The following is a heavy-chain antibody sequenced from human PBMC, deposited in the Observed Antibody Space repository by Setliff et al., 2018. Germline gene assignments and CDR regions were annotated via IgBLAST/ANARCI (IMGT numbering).Heavy chain of an antibody. V-gene: IGHV4-34*01. Sequence: SESLSLTCTVYGGSFTNYYCGWIRQSPGKGLEWIGEINHSGSTTYNPSLKSRLTISVDASTNQFSLKLYSVTAADTAVYYCRYWSGYYNNDYWGQGTLVTVSS. CDR3: RYWSGYYNNDY. CDR1: GGSFTNYY. J-gene: IGHJ4*02. CDR2: INHSGST. D-gene: IGHD3-3*01.